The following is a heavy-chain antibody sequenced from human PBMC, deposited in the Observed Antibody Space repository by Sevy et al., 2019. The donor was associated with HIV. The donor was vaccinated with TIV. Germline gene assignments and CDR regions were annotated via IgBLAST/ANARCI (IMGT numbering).Heavy chain of an antibody. D-gene: IGHD3-3*01. Sequence: GESLKISCAASGFTFSSYWMSWVRQAPGKGLEWVANIKQDGSEKYYMDSVKGQFTISRDNAKNSLYLQMNSLRAEDTAVYYCAKDLLRFLEWPGYYYYGMDVWGQGTTVTVSS. V-gene: IGHV3-7*01. CDR2: IKQDGSEK. J-gene: IGHJ6*02. CDR3: AKDLLRFLEWPGYYYYGMDV. CDR1: GFTFSSYW.